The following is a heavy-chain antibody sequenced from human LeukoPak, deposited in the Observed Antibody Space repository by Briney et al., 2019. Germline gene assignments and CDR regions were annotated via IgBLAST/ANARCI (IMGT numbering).Heavy chain of an antibody. J-gene: IGHJ4*02. Sequence: GGSLRLSCAASGFTFSSYAMSWVRQAPGKGLEWVSEISGSGGSTYYADSVKGRFTISRDNYKNTLYLQMNSLRVEDTAVYYCAKDADPRPFYFDYWGQGILVTVSS. CDR3: AKDADPRPFYFDY. V-gene: IGHV3-23*01. CDR2: ISGSGGST. CDR1: GFTFSSYA.